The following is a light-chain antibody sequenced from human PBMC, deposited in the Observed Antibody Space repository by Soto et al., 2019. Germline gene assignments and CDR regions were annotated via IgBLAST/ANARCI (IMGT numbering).Light chain of an antibody. CDR3: QQYASYYT. J-gene: IGKJ2*01. CDR2: KAS. Sequence: DIQMTQSPSTLSASVGDRVTITCRASQSISSWLAWYQQKPGKAPKLLMYKASRLESGVPSRLRGRGSGTEFTLTISSLQPDDFATYYCQQYASYYTFGQGTKLEIK. V-gene: IGKV1-5*03. CDR1: QSISSW.